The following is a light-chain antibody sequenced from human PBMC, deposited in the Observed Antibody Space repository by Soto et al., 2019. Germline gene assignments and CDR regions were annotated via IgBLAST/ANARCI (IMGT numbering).Light chain of an antibody. CDR2: DVS. J-gene: IGLJ1*01. Sequence: QSVLTQPPSASGSPGQSVTISCTGTGSDVGSYNYVSWYQQHPGKAPKLMIYDVSKRPSGVPDRFSGSKSGNTASLTVSGLQAEDEADYYCSAYAGSYTRYVFGTGTKVTVL. CDR1: GSDVGSYNY. V-gene: IGLV2-8*01. CDR3: SAYAGSYTRYV.